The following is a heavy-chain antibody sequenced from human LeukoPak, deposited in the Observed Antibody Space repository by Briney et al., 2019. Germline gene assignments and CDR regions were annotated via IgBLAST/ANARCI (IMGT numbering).Heavy chain of an antibody. CDR1: GFTFSSYS. V-gene: IGHV3-21*01. J-gene: IGHJ3*02. D-gene: IGHD6-19*01. Sequence: GGSLRLSCAASGFTFSSYSMNWVRQAPGKGLEWVSSISSSSSYIYYADSVKGRFTISRDNAKNSLYLQMNSLRAEDTAVYYCAREEQWLVLTSAFDIWGQGTMVTVSS. CDR3: AREEQWLVLTSAFDI. CDR2: ISSSSSYI.